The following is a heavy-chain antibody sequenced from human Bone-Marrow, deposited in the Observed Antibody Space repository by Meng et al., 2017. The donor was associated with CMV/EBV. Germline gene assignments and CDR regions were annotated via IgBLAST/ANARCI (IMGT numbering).Heavy chain of an antibody. J-gene: IGHJ6*02. Sequence: SQTLSLTCAISGDSVSSNSDAWNWIRQSPSRGLEWLGRTYYRSKWYNDYAVSVKSRITINPDTSKNQFSLQLNSVTPEDTAVYYCARDRVVVPAAERYYYYYGMDVWGQGTTVTVSS. CDR1: GDSVSSNSDA. V-gene: IGHV6-1*01. D-gene: IGHD2-2*01. CDR2: TYYRSKWYN. CDR3: ARDRVVVPAAERYYYYYGMDV.